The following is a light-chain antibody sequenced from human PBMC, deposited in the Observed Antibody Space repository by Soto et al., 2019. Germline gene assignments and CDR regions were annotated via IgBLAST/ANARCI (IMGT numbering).Light chain of an antibody. CDR3: SSFTSSTSYV. CDR2: DVN. V-gene: IGLV2-14*03. CDR1: SSDVGSYNS. J-gene: IGLJ1*01. Sequence: QSVLTQPASVSGSPGQSIAISCTGTSSDVGSYNSVSWYQQYPGKAPKLMIHDVNNRPSGISDRFSGSKAGNTASLTISGLTAEDGADYYCSSFTSSTSYVFGPGPKVTVL.